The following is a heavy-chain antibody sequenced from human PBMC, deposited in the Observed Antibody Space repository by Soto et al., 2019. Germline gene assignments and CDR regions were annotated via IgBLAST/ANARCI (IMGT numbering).Heavy chain of an antibody. J-gene: IGHJ6*02. CDR3: AIPMRSGGDDYYYGMDV. CDR1: GGSFSGYY. V-gene: IGHV4-34*01. Sequence: SETLSLTCAVYGGSFSGYYWSWLRQPPGKGLEWIGEINHSGSPNYNPSLKSRVTISVDTSKNQFSLKMTSVTAADTAVYYCAIPMRSGGDDYYYGMDVWGQGTTVTVS. CDR2: INHSGSP. D-gene: IGHD3-3*01.